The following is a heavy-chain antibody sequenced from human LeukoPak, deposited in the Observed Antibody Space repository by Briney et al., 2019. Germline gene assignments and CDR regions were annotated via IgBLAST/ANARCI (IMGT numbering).Heavy chain of an antibody. CDR2: IYSGGST. V-gene: IGHV3-66*04. Sequence: GGSLRLSCAASGFTVSSNYMSWVRQAPGKGLEWVSVIYSGGSTYYADSVKGRFTISRDNSKKTLSLHMTSLIAEDTSGCYCATLPSSRITPNWFDPWGQGTLVTVSS. J-gene: IGHJ5*02. D-gene: IGHD3-10*01. CDR1: GFTVSSNY. CDR3: ATLPSSRITPNWFDP.